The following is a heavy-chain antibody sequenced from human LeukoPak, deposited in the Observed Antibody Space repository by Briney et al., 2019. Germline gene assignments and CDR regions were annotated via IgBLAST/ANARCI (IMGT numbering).Heavy chain of an antibody. V-gene: IGHV1-18*01. CDR2: INTYNGNT. CDR1: GYTFTSYG. CDR3: AREVKESAPSYYDFWTGYSDY. Sequence: ASVKVSCKASGYTFTSYGFTWVRQAPGQGVEWMGWINTYNGNTHYAQKLQGRVTLTTDTSTSTAYMELRSLRSDDTAIYYCAREVKESAPSYYDFWTGYSDYWGQGTLVTVSS. J-gene: IGHJ4*02. D-gene: IGHD3-3*01.